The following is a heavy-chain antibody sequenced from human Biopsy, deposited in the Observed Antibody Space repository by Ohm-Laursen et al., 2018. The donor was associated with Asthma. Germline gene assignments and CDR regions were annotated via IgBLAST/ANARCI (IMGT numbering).Heavy chain of an antibody. Sequence: SRTLSLTCTVSGASITTSPSYWSWLRLLPGKGLEWIGCIYYSGETFFNPSLKNPLFMSLDSSKNQFSLKMTSVTVADTAVYFCARNLPGYTYGPFEDWGQGTLVTVSS. J-gene: IGHJ4*02. CDR3: ARNLPGYTYGPFED. CDR1: GASITTSPSY. V-gene: IGHV4-31*01. CDR2: IYYSGET. D-gene: IGHD5-18*01.